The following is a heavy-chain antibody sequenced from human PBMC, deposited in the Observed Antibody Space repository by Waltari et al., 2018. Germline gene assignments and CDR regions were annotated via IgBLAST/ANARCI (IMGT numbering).Heavy chain of an antibody. V-gene: IGHV1-18*01. J-gene: IGHJ4*02. D-gene: IGHD3-16*01. CDR1: GYAFGSQG. Sequence: QVQLVQSGGEVKNLGASVKVSCKASGYAFGSQGIGWVRQAPGQGLEWLGWISGYRGKTKEAQRFQGRVTPTTDTSTGTAYMELTSLRSDETAVYYCGGGVKAPTAGYFFDYWGQGTLVTVSS. CDR2: ISGYRGKT. CDR3: GGGVKAPTAGYFFDY.